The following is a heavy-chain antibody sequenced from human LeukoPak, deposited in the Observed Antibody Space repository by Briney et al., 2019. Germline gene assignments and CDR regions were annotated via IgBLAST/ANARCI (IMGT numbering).Heavy chain of an antibody. D-gene: IGHD6-19*01. Sequence: GGSLRLSCAASGFTLSDYWMSWVRQPPGKGLEWVANIKADGSESHFVDSLRGRFTISRDNAQNSLYLQLNSLRAEDTAVYYCARESTGWYPDYWGQGTLVTVSS. CDR3: ARESTGWYPDY. J-gene: IGHJ4*02. CDR1: GFTLSDYW. V-gene: IGHV3-7*01. CDR2: IKADGSES.